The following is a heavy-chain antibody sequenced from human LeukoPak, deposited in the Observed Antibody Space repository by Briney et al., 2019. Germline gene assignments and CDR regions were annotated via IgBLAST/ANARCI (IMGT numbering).Heavy chain of an antibody. V-gene: IGHV4-30-4*08. CDR2: IYYSGST. CDR3: AREGDWMATSPPTNAFDI. D-gene: IGHD5-24*01. Sequence: PSETLSLTCTVSGGSISSGDYYWSWIRQPPGKGLEWIGYIYYSGSTYYNPSLKSRVTISVDTSKNQFSLKLSSVTAADTAVYYCAREGDWMATSPPTNAFDIWGQGKMVTVSS. J-gene: IGHJ3*02. CDR1: GGSISSGDYY.